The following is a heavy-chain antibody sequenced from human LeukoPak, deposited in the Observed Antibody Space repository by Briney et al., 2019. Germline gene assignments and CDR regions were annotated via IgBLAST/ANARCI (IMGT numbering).Heavy chain of an antibody. CDR3: ARAVYYGSGSKPDY. V-gene: IGHV1-8*01. Sequence: APVKVSCKASGYTFTSYDINWVRQATGQGLEWMGWMNPNSGNTGYAQKFQGRVTMTRNTSISTAYMELSSLRSEDTAVYYCARAVYYGSGSKPDYWGQGTLVTVSS. D-gene: IGHD3-10*01. J-gene: IGHJ4*02. CDR1: GYTFTSYD. CDR2: MNPNSGNT.